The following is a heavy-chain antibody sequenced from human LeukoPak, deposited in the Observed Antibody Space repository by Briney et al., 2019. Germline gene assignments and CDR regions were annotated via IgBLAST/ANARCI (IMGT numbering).Heavy chain of an antibody. CDR3: ARVGPPGTRRYNWFDP. J-gene: IGHJ5*02. CDR1: GYTFTGYY. CDR2: IIPIFGTA. D-gene: IGHD3-16*01. Sequence: GASVKVSCKAPGYTFTGYYMHWVRQAPGQGLEWMGGIIPIFGTANYAQKFQGRVTITADESTSTAYMELSSLRSEDTAVYYCARVGPPGTRRYNWFDPWGQGTLVTVSS. V-gene: IGHV1-69*13.